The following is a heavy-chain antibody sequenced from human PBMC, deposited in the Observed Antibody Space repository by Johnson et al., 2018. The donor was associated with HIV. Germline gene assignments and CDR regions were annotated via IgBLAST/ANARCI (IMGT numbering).Heavy chain of an antibody. CDR2: ISFAGTNK. J-gene: IGHJ3*01. CDR1: GFTFSNYG. CDR3: ARDPRGGSIYGPDGFDF. D-gene: IGHD2-2*02. Sequence: QVQLVESGGGVVQPGRSLRLSCAASGFTFSNYGMHWVRQAPGKELEWVAVISFAGTNKYYADSVKGRFTISRDNSKNTLYLQMHSLKIEDTSVYYCARDPRGGSIYGPDGFDFWGQGTMVTVSS. V-gene: IGHV3-30*03.